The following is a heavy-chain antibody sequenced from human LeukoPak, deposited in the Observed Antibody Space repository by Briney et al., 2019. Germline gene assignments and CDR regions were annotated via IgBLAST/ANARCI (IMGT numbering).Heavy chain of an antibody. CDR2: IKQDGSEK. CDR3: ARVYRILRYGDYQYYFDY. D-gene: IGHD4-17*01. Sequence: GGSLRLSCAASGFTFSSYWMSWVRQAPGKGLEWVANIKQDGSEKYYVDSVKGRFTISRDNAKNSLYLQMNSLRAEDTAVYYCARVYRILRYGDYQYYFDYWGQGTLVTVSS. CDR1: GFTFSSYW. J-gene: IGHJ4*02. V-gene: IGHV3-7*01.